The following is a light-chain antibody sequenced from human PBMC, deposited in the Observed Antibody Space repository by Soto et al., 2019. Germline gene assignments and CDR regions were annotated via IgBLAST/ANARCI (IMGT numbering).Light chain of an antibody. J-gene: IGKJ5*01. CDR3: QQSYTTVT. V-gene: IGKV1-39*01. Sequence: DIQLTQSPSSLSASVGDRVTITCRASQTIHIYLNWYRQKPGEAPRLLIYDASNLESGVPSRFSGSGSGTDFPLTISSLQPEDFATYYCQQSYTTVTFGQGTRLEIK. CDR1: QTIHIY. CDR2: DAS.